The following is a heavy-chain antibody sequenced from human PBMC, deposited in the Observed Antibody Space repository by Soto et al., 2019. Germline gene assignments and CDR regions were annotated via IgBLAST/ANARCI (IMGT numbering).Heavy chain of an antibody. CDR3: AVTTGSGGFDP. V-gene: IGHV3-30*03. D-gene: IGHD3-10*01. CDR1: GFTFSSRG. CDR2: ISYDGSNK. Sequence: QVQLVESGGGVVQPGRSLRLSCAASGFTFSSRGMHWVRQAPGKGLEWVAVISYDGSNKYYADSVKGRFTTSRDNSKNTLYLQMNSLRTEVTAVYYCAVTTGSGGFDPWGQGTLVTVSS. J-gene: IGHJ5*02.